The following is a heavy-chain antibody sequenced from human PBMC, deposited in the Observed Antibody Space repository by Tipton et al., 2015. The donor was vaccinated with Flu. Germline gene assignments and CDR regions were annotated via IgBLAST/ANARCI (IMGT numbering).Heavy chain of an antibody. D-gene: IGHD6-19*01. V-gene: IGHV4-39*01. CDR1: GGSISSSSYF. Sequence: TLSLTCTVSGGSISSSSYFWSWIRQPPGKDLEWIGSMHYNGNTRGNPSLKSRVTMSLDTSKNQFSLKLSSATAADTATYYCAAVAGNNNWFDPWGQGTLVTVSS. CDR3: AAVAGNNNWFDP. CDR2: MHYNGNT. J-gene: IGHJ5*02.